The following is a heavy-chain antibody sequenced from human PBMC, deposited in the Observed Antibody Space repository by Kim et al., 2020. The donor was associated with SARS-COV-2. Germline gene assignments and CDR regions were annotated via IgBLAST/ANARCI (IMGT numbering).Heavy chain of an antibody. D-gene: IGHD2-2*01. CDR2: IIPIFGTA. J-gene: IGHJ4*02. V-gene: IGHV1-69*13. CDR3: ASWAATGVVPAAYFDY. Sequence: SVKVSCKASGGTFSSYAISWVRQAPGQGLEWMGGIIPIFGTANYAQKFQGRVTITADESTSTAYMELSSLRSEDTAVYYCASWAATGVVPAAYFDYWGQGTLVTVSS. CDR1: GGTFSSYA.